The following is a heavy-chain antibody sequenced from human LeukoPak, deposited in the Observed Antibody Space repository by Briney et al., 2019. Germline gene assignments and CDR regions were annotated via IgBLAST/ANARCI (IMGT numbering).Heavy chain of an antibody. CDR2: ISSSSSYI. CDR3: ARAGGAAAGTSWFDP. D-gene: IGHD6-13*01. V-gene: IGHV3-21*01. Sequence: GGSLRLSCAASGFTFSSYSMNWVRQAPGKGLEWVSSISSSSSYIYYADSVKGRFTISRDNAKNSLYLQMNSLRAEDTAVYYCARAGGAAAGTSWFDPWGQRTLVTVSS. CDR1: GFTFSSYS. J-gene: IGHJ5*02.